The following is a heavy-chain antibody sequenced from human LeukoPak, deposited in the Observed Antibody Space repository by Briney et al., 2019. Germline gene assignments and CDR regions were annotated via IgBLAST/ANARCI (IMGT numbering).Heavy chain of an antibody. V-gene: IGHV1-18*01. CDR1: GYTFTIYG. CDR3: ARGDYGDYPYGMDV. CDR2: ISAYNGNT. Sequence: ASVKVSFTASGYTFTIYGISWVRLAPGQGLERMGWISAYNGNTNYSQKLQGRVTMTTDTSTSTAYMELRSLRSDDTAVYYCARGDYGDYPYGMDVWGQGTTVTVSS. D-gene: IGHD4-17*01. J-gene: IGHJ6*02.